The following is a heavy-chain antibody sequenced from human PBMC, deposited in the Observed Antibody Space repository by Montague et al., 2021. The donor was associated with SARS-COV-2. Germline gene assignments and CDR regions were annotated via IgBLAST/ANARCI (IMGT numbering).Heavy chain of an antibody. CDR2: VYYTGGT. Sequence: SETLSLTCSISGGSINSFYWNWIRQSPGKGLEWIGYVYYTGGTNYNPSLKSRATISVDTSKNQFSLTVGSVTAADTAVYYCARAGGGSSYNYYGLDVRGQGTTVTVS. V-gene: IGHV4-59*01. D-gene: IGHD2-15*01. J-gene: IGHJ6*02. CDR3: ARAGGGSSYNYYGLDV. CDR1: GGSINSFY.